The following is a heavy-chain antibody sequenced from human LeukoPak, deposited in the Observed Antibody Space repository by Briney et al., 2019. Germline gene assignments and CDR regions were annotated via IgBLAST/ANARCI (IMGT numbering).Heavy chain of an antibody. J-gene: IGHJ4*02. CDR2: IKHDGSGK. V-gene: IGHV3-7*03. CDR3: AKDRRHSSYFDY. Sequence: PGGSLRLSCAASGFTFSTSWMTWVRQAPGKGLEFVANIKHDGSGKYYVDSVQGRFTISRDNAKNSLYLQMNSLRAEDTALYYCAKDRRHSSYFDYWGQGALVTVSS. CDR1: GFTFSTSW. D-gene: IGHD3-3*02.